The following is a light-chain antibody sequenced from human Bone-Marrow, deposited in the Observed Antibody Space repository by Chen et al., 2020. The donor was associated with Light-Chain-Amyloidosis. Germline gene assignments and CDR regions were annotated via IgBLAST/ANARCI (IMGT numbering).Light chain of an antibody. Sequence: DVVMTQSPLSLPVTLGQPASISCRSSQSLVDSDGNTYLSWFQQRPGQSPRRLIYKVSNRDSGVPDRFSGSGSGTDFTLKIGRVEAEDVGVYYCMQGTHWPPVTFGQGIKVEIK. CDR3: MQGTHWPPVT. CDR1: QSLVDSDGNTY. V-gene: IGKV2-30*01. J-gene: IGKJ1*01. CDR2: KVS.